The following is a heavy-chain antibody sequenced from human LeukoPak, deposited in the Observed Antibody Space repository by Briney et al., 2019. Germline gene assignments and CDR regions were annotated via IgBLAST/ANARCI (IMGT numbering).Heavy chain of an antibody. D-gene: IGHD2-15*01. V-gene: IGHV3-33*01. CDR1: GFTFGSYG. Sequence: GGSLRLSCAASGFTFGSYGMHWVRQAPGKGLEWGSIIWYDGSDKYYADSVKGRFTISRDNSKDTLYLQMNSLRAEDTAVYYCAGGPLYCSGGSCYPAGFDYWGQGTLVTVSS. CDR3: AGGPLYCSGGSCYPAGFDY. J-gene: IGHJ4*02. CDR2: IWYDGSDK.